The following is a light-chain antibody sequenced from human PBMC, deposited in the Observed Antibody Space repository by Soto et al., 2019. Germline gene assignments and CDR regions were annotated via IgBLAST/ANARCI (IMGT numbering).Light chain of an antibody. V-gene: IGLV2-14*03. J-gene: IGLJ2*01. CDR3: TSYTSDSSVI. CDR1: SSDLGGYRY. Sequence: QSALTQPASVSGSPGQSVTISCTGTSSDLGGYRYVSWYQQRPGKAPKLMIHDVTNRPSGVSDRFSGSKSGNTASLTISGLQAEYEADYYCTSYTSDSSVIFGGGTKLTVL. CDR2: DVT.